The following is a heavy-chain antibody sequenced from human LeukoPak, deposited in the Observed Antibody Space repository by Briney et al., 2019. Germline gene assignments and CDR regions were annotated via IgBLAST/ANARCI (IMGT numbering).Heavy chain of an antibody. CDR2: IWIDGSNK. D-gene: IGHD5-24*01. CDR3: AKSRRWLQFCDS. J-gene: IGHJ4*02. V-gene: IGHV3-33*06. Sequence: GRSLRLSCAASGFTFSSYGMHWVRQAPGKGLEWVAVIWIDGSNKYYADSVKGRFTISRDNSKNTLYLQMNSLRAEDTAVYYCAKSRRWLQFCDSLGQGTLLTVSS. CDR1: GFTFSSYG.